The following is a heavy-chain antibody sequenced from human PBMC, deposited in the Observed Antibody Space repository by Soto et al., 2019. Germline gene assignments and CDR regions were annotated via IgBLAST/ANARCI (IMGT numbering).Heavy chain of an antibody. J-gene: IGHJ2*01. CDR2: IRGTPYGGTT. CDR3: SSHDSDTEGYWSLDL. D-gene: IGHD1-1*01. Sequence: PGGSLRLSCTASGFMFGDYDMSWFRQAPGKGLEWIGFIRGTPYGGTTKYAASVKGRFTISRDDSKCVAYLQLNSLKTEDTAVYFLSSHDSDTEGYWSLDLWGLGTLVTVS. V-gene: IGHV3-49*03. CDR1: GFMFGDYD.